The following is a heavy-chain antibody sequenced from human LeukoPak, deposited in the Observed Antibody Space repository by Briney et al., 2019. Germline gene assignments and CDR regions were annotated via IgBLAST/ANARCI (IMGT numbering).Heavy chain of an antibody. CDR3: ARAMVVAATGYYFDS. D-gene: IGHD2-15*01. Sequence: GGSLRLSCAASGFTFSSYSMNWVRQAPGKGLEWVSSISSSSSYIYYADSVKGRFTISRDNAKNSLYLQMNSLRAEDTAVYNCARAMVVAATGYYFDSWGQGTLVTVSS. J-gene: IGHJ4*02. CDR1: GFTFSSYS. CDR2: ISSSSSYI. V-gene: IGHV3-21*01.